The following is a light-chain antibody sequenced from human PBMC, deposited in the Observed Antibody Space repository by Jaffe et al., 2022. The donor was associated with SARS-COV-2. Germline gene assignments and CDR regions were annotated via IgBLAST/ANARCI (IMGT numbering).Light chain of an antibody. V-gene: IGKV2-30*01. CDR1: QSLLCSDENTY. J-gene: IGKJ1*01. CDR2: KVS. Sequence: DVVMTQSPLSLPVTLGQPASISCRSSQSLLCSDENTYLNWFQQRPGQSPRRLIYKVSNRDSGVPDRFSGSGSGTDFTLKISRVEAEDVGTYYCIYYCMQGTHSWTFGQGTKVEIK. CDR3: MQGTHSWT.